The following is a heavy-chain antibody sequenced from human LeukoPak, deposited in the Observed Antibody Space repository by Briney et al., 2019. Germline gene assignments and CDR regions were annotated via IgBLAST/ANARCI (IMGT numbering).Heavy chain of an antibody. CDR3: ARSADDYGDSSYYYYGMDV. D-gene: IGHD4-17*01. J-gene: IGHJ6*02. Sequence: ASVKVSCKVSGYTLTELSLHWVRQAPGKGLEWMGGFDLEDGETIYAQKFQDRVTMTEDTSRETAYMELSSLRSEDTAVYYCARSADDYGDSSYYYYGMDVWGQGTTVTVSS. V-gene: IGHV1-24*01. CDR2: FDLEDGET. CDR1: GYTLTELS.